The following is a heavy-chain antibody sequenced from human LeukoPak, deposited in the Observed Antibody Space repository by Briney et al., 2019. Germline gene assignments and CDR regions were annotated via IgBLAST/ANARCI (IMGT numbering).Heavy chain of an antibody. Sequence: ASVKVSCKASGYTFTGYYMHWVRQAPGQGLEWMGWINPNSGGTNYAQKFQGRVTMTRDTSISTAYMELRSLRSDDTAVYYCARDERRDYVWGSYRPTPDYWGQGTLVTVSS. D-gene: IGHD3-16*02. CDR1: GYTFTGYY. V-gene: IGHV1-2*02. CDR3: ARDERRDYVWGSYRPTPDY. J-gene: IGHJ4*02. CDR2: INPNSGGT.